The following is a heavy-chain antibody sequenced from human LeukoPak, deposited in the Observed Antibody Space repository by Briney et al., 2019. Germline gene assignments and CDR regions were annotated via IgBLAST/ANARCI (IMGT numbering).Heavy chain of an antibody. Sequence: GGSLRLSCAASGFMFSNYDMHWVRQAPGKGLEYVSHISADGGSTYYAISVKSRFTISRDNSKNTLYLQMGSLRAEDMAVYYCAGGRGYIYGSDYWGQGTLVTVSS. D-gene: IGHD5-18*01. CDR3: AGGRGYIYGSDY. CDR1: GFMFSNYD. J-gene: IGHJ4*02. V-gene: IGHV3-64*01. CDR2: ISADGGST.